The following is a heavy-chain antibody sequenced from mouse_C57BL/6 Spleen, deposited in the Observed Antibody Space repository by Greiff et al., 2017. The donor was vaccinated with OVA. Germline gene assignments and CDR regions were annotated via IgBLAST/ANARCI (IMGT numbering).Heavy chain of an antibody. J-gene: IGHJ2*01. D-gene: IGHD3-2*02. CDR3: AFSSGYN. V-gene: IGHV1-82*01. CDR2: IYPGDGDT. Sequence: VKLMESGPELVKPGASVKISCKASGYAFSSSWMNWVKQMPGKGLEWIGRIYPGDGDTNYNGKFKGKATLTADKSSSTAYMQLSSLTSEDSAVYFCAFSSGYNWGQGTTLTVSS. CDR1: GYAFSSSW.